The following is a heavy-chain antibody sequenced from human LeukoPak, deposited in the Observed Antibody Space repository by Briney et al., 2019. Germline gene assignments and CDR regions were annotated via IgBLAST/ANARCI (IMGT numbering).Heavy chain of an antibody. J-gene: IGHJ4*02. CDR3: ARRAGAYSHPYDY. CDR1: GFTVSTNS. D-gene: IGHD4/OR15-4a*01. V-gene: IGHV3-53*01. Sequence: LGGSLRLSCPVSGFTVSTNSMSWVRQAPGKGLEWVSFIYSDNTHYSDSVKGRFTISRDNSKNTLYLQMNSLRAEDTAVYYCARRAGAYSHPYDYWGQGTLVTVSS. CDR2: IYSDNT.